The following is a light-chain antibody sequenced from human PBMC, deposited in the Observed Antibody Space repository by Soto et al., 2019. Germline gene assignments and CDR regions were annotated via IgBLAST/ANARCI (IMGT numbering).Light chain of an antibody. J-gene: IGKJ1*01. CDR1: QSVSSN. CDR2: GAS. Sequence: EIVMTQSPATLSVSPGERATLSFMASQSVSSNLAWYQQKPGQAPRLLIYGASTRATCIPARFSGSGSGTEFTLTISSLQSEDFAVYYCQQYNNWPSITFGQGTKVDIK. V-gene: IGKV3-15*01. CDR3: QQYNNWPSIT.